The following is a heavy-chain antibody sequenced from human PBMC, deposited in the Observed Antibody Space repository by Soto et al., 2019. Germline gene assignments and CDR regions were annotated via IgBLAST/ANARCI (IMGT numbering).Heavy chain of an antibody. CDR2: ISSSSSYI. D-gene: IGHD5-18*01. J-gene: IGHJ4*02. Sequence: LRLSCAASGFTFSSYSMNWVRQAPGKGLEWVSSISSSSSYIYYADSVKGRFTISRDNAKNSLYLQMNSLRAEDTAVYYCARAERGYSYGPFDYWGQGTLVTVSS. V-gene: IGHV3-21*01. CDR3: ARAERGYSYGPFDY. CDR1: GFTFSSYS.